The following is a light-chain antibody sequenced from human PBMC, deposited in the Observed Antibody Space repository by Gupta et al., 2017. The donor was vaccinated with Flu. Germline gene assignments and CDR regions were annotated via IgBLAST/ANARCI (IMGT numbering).Light chain of an antibody. Sequence: DIQMTQSPSSLSSYVGASVTITCVASQDISHYLNWYQQKPGKAAKVLIYEASHLEAGVPSRFTGGGSGTDVALTIDSLQPEDIGTYFCQQYYLVPRTFGQGTKLEIK. V-gene: IGKV1-33*01. CDR3: QQYYLVPRT. J-gene: IGKJ2*01. CDR1: QDISHY. CDR2: EAS.